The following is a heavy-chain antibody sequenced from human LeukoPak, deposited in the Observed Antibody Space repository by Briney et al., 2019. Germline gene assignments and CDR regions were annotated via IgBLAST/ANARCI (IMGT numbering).Heavy chain of an antibody. CDR3: AREEQDLVRDYYYYMDL. V-gene: IGHV3-30*04. CDR2: ISYDGLKK. CDR1: GFTFADYA. D-gene: IGHD6-13*01. J-gene: IGHJ6*03. Sequence: PGGSLRLSCVASGFTFADYALHWVRQAPGKGLQWVALISYDGLKKYYAESVKGRFSISKDSSKNTLYLQMDSLRIDDTGVYYCAREEQDLVRDYYYYMDLWGKGTTVTVSS.